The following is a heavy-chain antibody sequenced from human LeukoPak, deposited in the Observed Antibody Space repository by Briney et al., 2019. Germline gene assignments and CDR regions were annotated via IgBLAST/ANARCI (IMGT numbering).Heavy chain of an antibody. V-gene: IGHV4-30-2*01. CDR2: IFHSGSS. D-gene: IGHD3-10*01. CDR3: ARELWFVNAPGSWFDP. Sequence: SQTLSLTCAVSGDSISSGDYSWSWLRQPSGKGLEWIGYIFHSGSSYYNPSLKSRVTISVDKSKNQFSLRLTSVTAADTAVYYCARELWFVNAPGSWFDPWGQGTLVTVSS. J-gene: IGHJ5*02. CDR1: GDSISSGDYS.